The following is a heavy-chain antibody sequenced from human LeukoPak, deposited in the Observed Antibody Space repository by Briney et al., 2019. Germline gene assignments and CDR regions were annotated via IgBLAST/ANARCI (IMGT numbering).Heavy chain of an antibody. Sequence: SETLSPTCTVSGGSISSYYWSWIRQPPGKGLEWIGYIYYSGSTNYNPSLKSRVTISVDTSKNQFSLKLSSVTAADTAVYYCARAGVVPADQFDYWGQGTLVTVSS. J-gene: IGHJ4*02. D-gene: IGHD2-2*01. CDR1: GGSISSYY. CDR2: IYYSGST. V-gene: IGHV4-59*01. CDR3: ARAGVVPADQFDY.